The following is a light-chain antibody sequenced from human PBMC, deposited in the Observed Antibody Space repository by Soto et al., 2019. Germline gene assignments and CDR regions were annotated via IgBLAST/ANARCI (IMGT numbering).Light chain of an antibody. V-gene: IGLV2-23*01. CDR2: EGS. J-gene: IGLJ2*01. CDR1: NNNVGISNL. Sequence: QSALTQPASVSGSPGQSITISCAGTNNNVGISNLVSWYQQHPGKAPKLMIYEGSKRPSGVSNRFSGSKSGNTASLTISGLQAEDEADYFCCSYAGTTFVVFGGGTQLTVL. CDR3: CSYAGTTFVV.